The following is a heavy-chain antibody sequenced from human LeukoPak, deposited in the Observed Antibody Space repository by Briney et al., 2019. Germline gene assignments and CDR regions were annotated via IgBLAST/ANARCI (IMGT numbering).Heavy chain of an antibody. CDR2: INPSGGST. CDR3: ARDLTHRRNYDSSGYQIVPAF. D-gene: IGHD3-22*01. Sequence: ASVKVSCKASGYTFTSYYMHWVRQAPGQGLEWMGIINPSGGSTSYAQKFQGRVTMTRDMSTSTDYMELSSLRSEDTAVYYCARDLTHRRNYDSSGYQIVPAFWGQGTLVTVSS. J-gene: IGHJ4*02. CDR1: GYTFTSYY. V-gene: IGHV1-46*01.